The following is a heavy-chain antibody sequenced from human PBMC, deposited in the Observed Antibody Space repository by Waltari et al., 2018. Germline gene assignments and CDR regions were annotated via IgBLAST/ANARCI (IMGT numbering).Heavy chain of an antibody. CDR2: IRYDGSNK. CDR1: GFTFSSYG. V-gene: IGHV3-30*02. J-gene: IGHJ4*02. Sequence: QVQLVESGGGVVQPGGSLRLSCAASGFTFSSYGMHWVRQAPGKGMEGVAFIRYDGSNKYYADSVKGRFTISRDNSKNTLYLQMNSLRAEDTAVYYCAKAIRPKDWYHFDYWGQGTLVTVSS. CDR3: AKAIRPKDWYHFDY. D-gene: IGHD3-9*01.